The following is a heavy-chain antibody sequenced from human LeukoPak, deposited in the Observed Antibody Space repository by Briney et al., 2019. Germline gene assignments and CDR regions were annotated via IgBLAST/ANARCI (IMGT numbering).Heavy chain of an antibody. D-gene: IGHD3-3*01. J-gene: IGHJ4*02. CDR2: IYYSGST. V-gene: IGHV4-59*08. Sequence: SETLSLTCTVSGGSISSYYWSWIRQPPGKGLEWIGNIYYSGSTNYNPSLKSRVTISVDTSKNQFSLKLSSVTAADTAVYYCARSAHIFLEALDYWGQGTLVTVSS. CDR1: GGSISSYY. CDR3: ARSAHIFLEALDY.